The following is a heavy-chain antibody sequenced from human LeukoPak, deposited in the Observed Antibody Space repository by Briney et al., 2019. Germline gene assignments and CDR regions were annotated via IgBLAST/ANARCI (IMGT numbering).Heavy chain of an antibody. D-gene: IGHD5-18*01. CDR3: AITNVDTAMVFDY. J-gene: IGHJ4*02. Sequence: PSETLSLTCTVSGGSISSYYWSWIWQPPGKGLEWIGYIYYSGSTNYNPSLKSRVTISVDTSKNQFSLKLSSVTAADTAVYYCAITNVDTAMVFDYWGQGTLVTVSS. V-gene: IGHV4-59*08. CDR1: GGSISSYY. CDR2: IYYSGST.